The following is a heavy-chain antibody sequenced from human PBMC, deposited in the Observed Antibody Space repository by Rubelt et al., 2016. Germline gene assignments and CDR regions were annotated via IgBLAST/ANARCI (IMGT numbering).Heavy chain of an antibody. CDR2: ISAYNGNT. D-gene: IGHD3-9*01. CDR1: TFTSYG. J-gene: IGHJ6*02. Sequence: TFTSYGITWVRQAPGQGLEWMGWISAYNGNTNYAQKFQGRVTMTTDTSTTTAYMELRSLRSDDTAVYYCAREAIHYDYYGMDVWGQGTTFTVSS. CDR3: AREAIHYDYYGMDV. V-gene: IGHV1-18*01.